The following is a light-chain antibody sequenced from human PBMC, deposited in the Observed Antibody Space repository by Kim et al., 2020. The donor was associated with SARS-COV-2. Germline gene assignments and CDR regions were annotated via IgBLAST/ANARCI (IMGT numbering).Light chain of an antibody. CDR1: RLGDKY. Sequence: VSPGKKASITCSGERLGDKYVCWYRQKPGQSPVLVMYEDTKRPSGIPERFSGSKSGSTATLTISGAQAMDEADYYCQAWDNRVTLVFGGGTQLTVL. V-gene: IGLV3-1*01. J-gene: IGLJ2*01. CDR3: QAWDNRVTLV. CDR2: EDT.